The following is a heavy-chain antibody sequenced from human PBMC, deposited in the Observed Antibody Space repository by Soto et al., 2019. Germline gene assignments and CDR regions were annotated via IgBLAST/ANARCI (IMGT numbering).Heavy chain of an antibody. CDR1: GGSISSYY. V-gene: IGHV4-59*08. D-gene: IGHD6-13*01. CDR3: ARHKLAAAGNFDY. CDR2: IYYSGST. Sequence: SETLSLTCTVSGGSISSYYWSWIRQPPGKGLEWIGYIYYSGSTNYNPSLKSRVTISVDTSKNQFSLKLSSVTAADTAVYYCARHKLAAAGNFDYWGQGTLVTVSS. J-gene: IGHJ4*02.